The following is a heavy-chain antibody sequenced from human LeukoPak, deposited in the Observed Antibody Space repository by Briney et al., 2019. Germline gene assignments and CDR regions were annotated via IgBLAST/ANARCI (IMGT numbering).Heavy chain of an antibody. CDR2: IKQDGSEK. D-gene: IGHD6-13*01. Sequence: PGGSLRLSCAASGLIFSNYWVTWARQAPGKGLEWVANIKQDGSEKYYVDSVKGRFTISRDNAKKSLYLQMNSLRAEDTAVYYCAAPGMDYWGQGTLVTVSS. CDR1: GLIFSNYW. V-gene: IGHV3-7*01. CDR3: AAPGMDY. J-gene: IGHJ4*02.